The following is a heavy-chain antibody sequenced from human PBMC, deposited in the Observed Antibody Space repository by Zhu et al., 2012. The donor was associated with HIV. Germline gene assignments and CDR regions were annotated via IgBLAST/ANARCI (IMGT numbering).Heavy chain of an antibody. D-gene: IGHD2-15*01. J-gene: IGHJ4*02. Sequence: QVQLQESGPGQVETSETLSLTCSVSGGSITNTYFYWDWVRQSPGKGLEWIGSVYHDGSTDYNPALKSRATISVDTSKNHFSLRLTSVTAADTAIYYCARIPGGVVAATIDYWGQGHWSPSPQ. CDR1: GGSITNTYFY. CDR3: ARIPGGVVAATIDY. V-gene: IGHV4-39*02. CDR2: VYHDGST.